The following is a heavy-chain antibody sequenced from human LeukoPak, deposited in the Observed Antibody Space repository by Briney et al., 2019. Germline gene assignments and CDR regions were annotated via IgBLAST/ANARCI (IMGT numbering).Heavy chain of an antibody. CDR1: GYTFTSYG. CDR3: AREAHYYDSSGFPPTGAFDI. V-gene: IGHV1-8*03. Sequence: ASVKVSCKASGYTFTSYGINWVRQATGQGLEWMGWMNPNSGNTGYAQKFQGRVTITRNTSISTAYMELSSLRSEDTAVYYCAREAHYYDSSGFPPTGAFDIWGQGTMVTVSS. J-gene: IGHJ3*02. CDR2: MNPNSGNT. D-gene: IGHD3-22*01.